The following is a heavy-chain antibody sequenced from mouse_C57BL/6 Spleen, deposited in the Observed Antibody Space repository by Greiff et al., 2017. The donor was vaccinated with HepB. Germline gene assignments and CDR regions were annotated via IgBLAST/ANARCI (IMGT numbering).Heavy chain of an antibody. CDR2: IYPGDGDT. Sequence: QVQLKESGAELVKPGASVKISCKASGYAFSSYWMNWVKQRPGKGLEWIGQIYPGDGDTNYNGKFKGKATLTADKSSSTAYMQLSSLTSEDSAVYFCARGDGYYEAWFAYWGQGTLVTVSA. CDR1: GYAFSSYW. D-gene: IGHD2-3*01. J-gene: IGHJ3*01. V-gene: IGHV1-80*01. CDR3: ARGDGYYEAWFAY.